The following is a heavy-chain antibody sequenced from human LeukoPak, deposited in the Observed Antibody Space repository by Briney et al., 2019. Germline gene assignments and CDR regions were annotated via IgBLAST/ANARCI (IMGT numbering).Heavy chain of an antibody. V-gene: IGHV3-48*03. J-gene: IGHJ3*02. CDR1: GFTFSSYE. CDR3: SREFHGFDI. Sequence: GSLRLPFAASGFTFSSYEMNWVRPAPGKGLEWVSYISSSGSTIYYSDSVKGRFTISRDNAKKSLYLQMNSLRAEDTAVYYCSREFHGFDIWGQGTMVTVSS. CDR2: ISSSGSTI.